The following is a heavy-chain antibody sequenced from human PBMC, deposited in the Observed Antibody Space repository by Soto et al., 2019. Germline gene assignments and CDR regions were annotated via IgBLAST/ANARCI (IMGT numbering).Heavy chain of an antibody. V-gene: IGHV4-59*01. CDR3: ARDNEWLLHVFDY. CDR1: GGSISSYY. J-gene: IGHJ4*02. Sequence: SETLSLTCTVSGGSISSYYLSWIRQPPGKGLEWIGYIYYSGSTNYNPSLKSRVTISVDTSKNQFSLKLSSVTAADTAVYYCARDNEWLLHVFDYWGQGTLVTVSS. D-gene: IGHD3-22*01. CDR2: IYYSGST.